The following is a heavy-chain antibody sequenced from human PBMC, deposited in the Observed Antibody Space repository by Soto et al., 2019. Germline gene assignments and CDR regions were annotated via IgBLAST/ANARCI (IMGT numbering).Heavy chain of an antibody. V-gene: IGHV3-21*01. CDR2: ISSRSDSI. Sequence: EVQLVESGGGLVQRGGSLRLSWAASGFIFTSYSMVWVRQAPGKGLEWVSSISSRSDSIYYADSVKGRFTISRDNAQNSLYLQMNSLTSEDTAVYYCARDRSADRFVQYFQHWGPGTLVTVSS. J-gene: IGHJ1*01. D-gene: IGHD6-19*01. CDR3: ARDRSADRFVQYFQH. CDR1: GFIFTSYS.